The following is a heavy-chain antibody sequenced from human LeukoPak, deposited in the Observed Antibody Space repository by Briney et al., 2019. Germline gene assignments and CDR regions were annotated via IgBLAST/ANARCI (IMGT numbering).Heavy chain of an antibody. CDR1: GFTFTTYW. Sequence: GGSLRLSCAASGFTFTTYWMNWVRRAPGKGLEWVANIKRDGSEKYYVDSVKGRFTISRDNAKNSLYLQMNSLRAEDTAVYYCARAMRTYFDYWGQGTLVTVSS. CDR2: IKRDGSEK. V-gene: IGHV3-7*01. CDR3: ARAMRTYFDY. D-gene: IGHD3-22*01. J-gene: IGHJ4*02.